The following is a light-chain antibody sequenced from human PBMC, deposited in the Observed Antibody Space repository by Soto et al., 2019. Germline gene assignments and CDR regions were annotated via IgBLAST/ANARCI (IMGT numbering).Light chain of an antibody. CDR1: QSLLHSNGYNY. Sequence: DIGRAHSPGSVRVTPGEPASISCRSSQSLLHSNGYNYLDWYLRKPGQSPQVLIYLGSNRASGVPDRFSGSGSGTDFTLRISRVEAEDVGIYYCMQALQTPLTFGQGTRLEIK. J-gene: IGKJ5*01. CDR3: MQALQTPLT. CDR2: LGS. V-gene: IGKV2-28*01.